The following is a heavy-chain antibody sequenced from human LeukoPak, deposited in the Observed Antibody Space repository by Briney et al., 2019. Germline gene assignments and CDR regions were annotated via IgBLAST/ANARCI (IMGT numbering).Heavy chain of an antibody. CDR3: AIQRIVQNWFDP. J-gene: IGHJ5*02. Sequence: SVKVSCKASGYTFTSYGISWVRQAPGQGLEWMGGIIPIFGTANYAQKFQGRVTITADESTSTAYMELSSLRSEDTAVYYCAIQRIVQNWFDPWGQGTLVTVSS. CDR2: IIPIFGTA. CDR1: GYTFTSYG. V-gene: IGHV1-69*13. D-gene: IGHD2/OR15-2a*01.